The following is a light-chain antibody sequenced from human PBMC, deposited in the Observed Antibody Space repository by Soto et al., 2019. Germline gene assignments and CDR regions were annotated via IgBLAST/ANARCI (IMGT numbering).Light chain of an antibody. Sequence: EIVMTQSPVTLSVSPGERATLSCRARHHVATNLAWYQQKPGQPPRLLIYGASTRATGVSARFSGSGSGTEFTLTISSLQSDDFAVYYCQQYTARPPWTFGQGTRV. V-gene: IGKV3-15*01. CDR1: HHVATN. CDR3: QQYTARPPWT. J-gene: IGKJ1*01. CDR2: GAS.